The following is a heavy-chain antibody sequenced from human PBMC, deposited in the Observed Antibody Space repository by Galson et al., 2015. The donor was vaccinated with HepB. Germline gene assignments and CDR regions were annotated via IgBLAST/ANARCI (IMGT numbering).Heavy chain of an antibody. CDR2: ISSSSSFI. Sequence: SLRLSCAASGFSFSSYSMNWVRQAPGKGLEWVSSISSSSSFIFYADSAKGRFTISRDNAQNSLFLQMNSLRAEDTAVYYCARGGDYGDYYMDVWGKGTTVTVSS. CDR1: GFSFSSYS. D-gene: IGHD4-17*01. J-gene: IGHJ6*03. CDR3: ARGGDYGDYYMDV. V-gene: IGHV3-21*01.